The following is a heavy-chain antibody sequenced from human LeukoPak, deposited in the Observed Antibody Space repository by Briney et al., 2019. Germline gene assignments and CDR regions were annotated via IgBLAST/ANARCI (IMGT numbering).Heavy chain of an antibody. CDR1: GFTFSSHA. V-gene: IGHV3-23*01. J-gene: IGHJ4*02. D-gene: IGHD6-19*01. CDR2: ISGSGGST. Sequence: GGSLRLSCAASGFTFSSHAMSWVRQAPGKGLEWASAISGSGGSTYYADSVKGRFTISRDNSKNTLYLQMNSLRAEDTAVYYCAKSGSGWYYFDYWGQGTLVTVSS. CDR3: AKSGSGWYYFDY.